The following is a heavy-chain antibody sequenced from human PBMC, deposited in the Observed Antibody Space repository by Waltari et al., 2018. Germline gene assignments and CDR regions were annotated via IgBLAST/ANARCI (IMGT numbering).Heavy chain of an antibody. CDR2: ISGSGGST. V-gene: IGHV3-23*01. D-gene: IGHD3-10*01. CDR1: GFTFSSYA. J-gene: IGHJ6*02. Sequence: EVQLLESGGGLVQPGGSLRLSCAASGFTFSSYAMSWVRQAPGKGLEWVSAISGSGGSTYYADSVKGRFTISRDNSKNTLYLQMNSLRAEDTAVYYCAKDQKGLYYYGSVYGMDVWGQGTTVTVSS. CDR3: AKDQKGLYYYGSVYGMDV.